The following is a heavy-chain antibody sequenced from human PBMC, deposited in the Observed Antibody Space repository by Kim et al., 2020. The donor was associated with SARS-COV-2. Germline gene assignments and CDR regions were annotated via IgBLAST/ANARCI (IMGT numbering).Heavy chain of an antibody. D-gene: IGHD3-9*01. J-gene: IGHJ6*02. CDR1: GGTFSSYA. V-gene: IGHV1-69*06. CDR3: ARGGYDILTGYYYYGMDV. Sequence: SVKVSCKASGGTFSSYAISWVRQAPGQGLEWMGGIIPIFGTANYAQKFQGRVTITADKSTSTAYMELSSLRSEDTAVYYCARGGYDILTGYYYYGMDVWGQGTTVTVSS. CDR2: IIPIFGTA.